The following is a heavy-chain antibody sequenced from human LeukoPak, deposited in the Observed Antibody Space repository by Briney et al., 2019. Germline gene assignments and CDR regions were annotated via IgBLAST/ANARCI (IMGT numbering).Heavy chain of an antibody. D-gene: IGHD1-20*01. J-gene: IGHJ6*03. V-gene: IGHV4-39*07. CDR1: GGSISSSSYY. Sequence: PSETLSLTCTVSGGSISSSSYYWGWIRQPPGKGLEWIGSIYYSGSTYYNPSLKSRVTISVDTSKNQFSLKLSSVTAADTAVYYCARILYLDHYYYYYYMDVWGKGTTVTVSS. CDR2: IYYSGST. CDR3: ARILYLDHYYYYYYMDV.